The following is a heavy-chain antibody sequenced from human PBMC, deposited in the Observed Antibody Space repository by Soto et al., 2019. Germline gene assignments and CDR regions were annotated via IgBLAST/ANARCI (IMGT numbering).Heavy chain of an antibody. CDR2: IKQDGSEK. J-gene: IGHJ4*02. CDR3: ARDPLRIAAAGIRVY. Sequence: GGSLRLSCAASGFTFSSYWMSWVRQAPGKGLEWVANIKQDGSEKYYVDSVKGRFTISRDNAKNSLYLQMNSLRAEDTAVYYCARDPLRIAAAGIRVYWGQGTPVTVSS. V-gene: IGHV3-7*03. D-gene: IGHD6-13*01. CDR1: GFTFSSYW.